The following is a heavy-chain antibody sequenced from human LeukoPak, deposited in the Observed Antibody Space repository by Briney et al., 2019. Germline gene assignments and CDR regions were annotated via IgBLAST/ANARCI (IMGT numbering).Heavy chain of an antibody. CDR2: ISSSSSYI. D-gene: IGHD3-22*01. CDR1: GFTFSSYS. V-gene: IGHV3-21*01. Sequence: TAGGSLRLSCAASGFTFSSYSMNWVRQAPGKGLEWVSSISSSSSYIYYADSVKGRFTISRDNAKNSLYLQMNSLRAEDTAVYYCARIGYYYDSGSAKYSQHWGQGTLVTVS. CDR3: ARIGYYYDSGSAKYSQH. J-gene: IGHJ1*01.